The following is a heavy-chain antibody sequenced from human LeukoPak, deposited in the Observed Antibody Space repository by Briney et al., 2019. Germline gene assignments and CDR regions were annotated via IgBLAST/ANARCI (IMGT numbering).Heavy chain of an antibody. CDR2: IRNKANSYAT. CDR3: SRSPIDYYYYYTDV. D-gene: IGHD3-16*02. J-gene: IGHJ6*03. CDR1: GFTFSGSP. Sequence: GGSLRLSYAASGFTFSGSPIHWVRQASGTGLEWVGRIRNKANSYATEYAASVKGRFTISRDDSKNTAYLQMSSLKSEDTAVYYCSRSPIDYYYYYTDVWGKGTTVTVSS. V-gene: IGHV3-73*01.